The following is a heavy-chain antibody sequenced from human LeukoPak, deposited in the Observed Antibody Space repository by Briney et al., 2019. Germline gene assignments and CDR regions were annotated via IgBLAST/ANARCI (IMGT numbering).Heavy chain of an antibody. CDR1: GYTLTELS. CDR2: FDPEDGET. Sequence: ASVKVSCKVSGYTLTELSMHWVRQAPGKGLEWMRGFDPEDGETIYAQKFQGRVTMTEDTSTDTAYMELSSLRSEDTAVYYCATIPLNWNYAPYYYYYYMDVWGKGTTVTVSS. D-gene: IGHD1-7*01. CDR3: ATIPLNWNYAPYYYYYYMDV. V-gene: IGHV1-24*01. J-gene: IGHJ6*03.